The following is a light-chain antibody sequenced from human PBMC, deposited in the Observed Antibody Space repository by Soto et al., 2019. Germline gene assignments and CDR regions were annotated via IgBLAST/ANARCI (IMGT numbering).Light chain of an antibody. CDR1: QSVASNY. CDR2: AAF. Sequence: EIVLSQSPGTLSLSPGERATLSCRASQSVASNYLAWFQQKSGQAPRLLIFAAFNRATGIPDRFSGSGTGTDFTLTISRLEPEDFAVYYCQQYAAAPFTFGGGTKVEIK. CDR3: QQYAAAPFT. V-gene: IGKV3-20*01. J-gene: IGKJ4*01.